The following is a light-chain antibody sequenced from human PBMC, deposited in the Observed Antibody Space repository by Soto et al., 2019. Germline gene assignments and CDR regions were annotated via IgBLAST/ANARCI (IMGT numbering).Light chain of an antibody. V-gene: IGKV1-39*01. CDR1: QSISNY. CDR3: QQSYGTPPYT. Sequence: DIQMTQSPSSLSASVGDRVTITCRASQSISNYLNWYQQKPGKAPKLLIYAASSLQSGVPSRFSGSGSGTDFTLTISSLQPEDFATYYCQQSYGTPPYTFGQGTKREIK. J-gene: IGKJ2*01. CDR2: AAS.